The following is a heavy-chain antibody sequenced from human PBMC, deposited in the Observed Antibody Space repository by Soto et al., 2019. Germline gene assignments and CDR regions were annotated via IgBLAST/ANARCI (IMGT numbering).Heavy chain of an antibody. V-gene: IGHV3-30-3*01. D-gene: IGHD3-3*01. J-gene: IGHJ4*02. Sequence: QVQLVESGGGVVQPGRSLRLSYAASGFTFSSYAMHWVRQAPGKGLEWVAVISYDGSNKYYADSVKGRFTISRDNSKNTLYLQMNSLRAEDTAVYYCASARLWSGYSGPDYWGQGTLVTVSS. CDR3: ASARLWSGYSGPDY. CDR2: ISYDGSNK. CDR1: GFTFSSYA.